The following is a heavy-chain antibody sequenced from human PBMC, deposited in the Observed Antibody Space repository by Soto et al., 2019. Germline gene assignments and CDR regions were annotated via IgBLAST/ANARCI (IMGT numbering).Heavy chain of an antibody. J-gene: IGHJ4*02. CDR3: ASSSGNNYGVGTNYYFDY. CDR1: EGPFSTFS. D-gene: IGHD1-26*01. Sequence: QVQLVQSGAEVKKPGSSVKVSCRTSEGPFSTFSIVWVRQAPGEGLEWREGFIPIFGTANYAQKFQDRVTITADKSTNTAFMELSSLKSEDTAMYYCASSSGNNYGVGTNYYFDYWGQGTLVTVSS. V-gene: IGHV1-69*06. CDR2: FIPIFGTA.